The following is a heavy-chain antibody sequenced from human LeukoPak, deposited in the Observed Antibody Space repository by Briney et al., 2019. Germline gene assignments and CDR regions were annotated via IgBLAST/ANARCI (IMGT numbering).Heavy chain of an antibody. D-gene: IGHD1-26*01. CDR2: ITSSSTYI. Sequence: GGSLRLSCAASGFTFRSYSMNWVRQAPGKGLEWVSSITSSSTYIYYADSVKGRFTISRDNAKNSLYLQMNSLRAEDTAVYYCARDSTTADYYYYYMDVWGKGITVTVSS. CDR1: GFTFRSYS. V-gene: IGHV3-21*01. J-gene: IGHJ6*03. CDR3: ARDSTTADYYYYYMDV.